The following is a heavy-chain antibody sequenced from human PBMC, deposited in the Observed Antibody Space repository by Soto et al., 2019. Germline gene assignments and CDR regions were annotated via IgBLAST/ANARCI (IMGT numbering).Heavy chain of an antibody. CDR3: ARGSDDSSGYYYSAADY. D-gene: IGHD3-22*01. Sequence: GGSLRLSCAASGFTFRSYSMNWVRQAPGKGLEFVSSISRGSSYIYYADSLKGRFTISRDNAKNSLYLQMNSLRVEDTAVYHCARGSDDSSGYYYSAADYWGQGTLVTVYS. CDR2: ISRGSSYI. V-gene: IGHV3-21*01. CDR1: GFTFRSYS. J-gene: IGHJ4*01.